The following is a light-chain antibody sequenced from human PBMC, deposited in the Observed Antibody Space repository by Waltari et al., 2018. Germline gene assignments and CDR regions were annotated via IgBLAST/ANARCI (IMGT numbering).Light chain of an antibody. CDR2: AAS. CDR3: QKSSSTPPWT. Sequence: DIQMTQSPSSLSASVGDGVTITCRASQSISIYLTWYQHKPGKAPKLLIYAASTLHSGVPSRFSGSGSGTEFTLTISSLQPEDFATYYCQKSSSTPPWTFGQGTKVEIK. CDR1: QSISIY. J-gene: IGKJ1*01. V-gene: IGKV1-39*01.